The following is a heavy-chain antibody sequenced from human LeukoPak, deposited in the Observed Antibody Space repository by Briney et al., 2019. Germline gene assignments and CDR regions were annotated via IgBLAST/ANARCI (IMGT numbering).Heavy chain of an antibody. J-gene: IGHJ4*02. Sequence: GGSLRLSCAASGFTFSTYIMSWVRQAPGKGLEWVSAITGSGGSTHYADSVKGRFTISRDNSMNTLYLQMNSLRAEDTAVYYCAKSVTIAVGFDYWGQRTLVTVSS. CDR2: ITGSGGST. CDR1: GFTFSTYI. CDR3: AKSVTIAVGFDY. V-gene: IGHV3-23*01. D-gene: IGHD6-19*01.